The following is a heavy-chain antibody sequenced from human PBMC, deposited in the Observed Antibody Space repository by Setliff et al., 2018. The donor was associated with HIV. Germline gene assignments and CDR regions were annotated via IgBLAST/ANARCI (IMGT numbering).Heavy chain of an antibody. Sequence: PGGSLRLSCAGSGFTVSSNYMSWVRQAPGRGLEWVSAITGSGGNTYYADSVKGRFTISRDNSENTLYLQMNSLRAEDTAVYYCAKDGRGAVAGTHWYFDLWGRGTLVTVSS. CDR2: ITGSGGNT. CDR1: GFTVSSNY. V-gene: IGHV3-23*01. D-gene: IGHD6-19*01. CDR3: AKDGRGAVAGTHWYFDL. J-gene: IGHJ2*01.